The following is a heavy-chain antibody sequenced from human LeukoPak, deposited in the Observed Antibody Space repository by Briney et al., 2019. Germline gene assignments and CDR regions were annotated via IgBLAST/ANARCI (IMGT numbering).Heavy chain of an antibody. Sequence: GGSLRLSCAASGFTFDDYAMHWVRQVPGKGLEWVCFISGDGGSTYYADSVQGRFTVSRDNRKKSLHLQMNSLRPEDTALYYCTKDMIRAIFGQGYYHYYGMDVWGQGTTVSVSS. CDR3: TKDMIRAIFGQGYYHYYGMDV. D-gene: IGHD3-3*01. CDR2: ISGDGGST. CDR1: GFTFDDYA. J-gene: IGHJ6*02. V-gene: IGHV3-43*02.